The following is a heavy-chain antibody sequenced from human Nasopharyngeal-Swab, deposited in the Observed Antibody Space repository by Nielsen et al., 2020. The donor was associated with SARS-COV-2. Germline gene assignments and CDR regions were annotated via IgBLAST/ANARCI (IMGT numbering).Heavy chain of an antibody. CDR2: INHSGST. CDR1: GGSFSGYY. V-gene: IGHV4-34*01. Sequence: QTLSLTCAVYGGSFSGYYWTWIRQPPGKGLEWIGEINHSGSTNYNPSLKSRVTISLDTSKNQFSLRLSSLTAADTAVYYCGRVGVRSDYGSYGRPGTIDYWGQGTLVTVSS. D-gene: IGHD3-10*01. J-gene: IGHJ4*02. CDR3: GRVGVRSDYGSYGRPGTIDY.